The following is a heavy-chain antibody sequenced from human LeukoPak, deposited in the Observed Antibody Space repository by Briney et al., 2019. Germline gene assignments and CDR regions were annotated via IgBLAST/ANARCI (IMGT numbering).Heavy chain of an antibody. CDR1: GYTFTGYY. CDR3: ARDKSWDY. Sequence: GASETVSCKASGYTFTGYYMHWVRQAPGQGLEWMGWINPNSGGTNYAQKFQGRITVTRDTSISTAYMELSRLRSDDTAVYFCARDKSWDYWGQGTLVTVSS. V-gene: IGHV1-2*02. J-gene: IGHJ4*02. CDR2: INPNSGGT.